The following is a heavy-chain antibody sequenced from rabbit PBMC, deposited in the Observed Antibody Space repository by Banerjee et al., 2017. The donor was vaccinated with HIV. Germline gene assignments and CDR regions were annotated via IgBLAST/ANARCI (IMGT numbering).Heavy chain of an antibody. CDR3: ARRYAGYAGYGSADL. D-gene: IGHD4-2*01. CDR2: IYGGSSGST. V-gene: IGHV1S45*01. CDR1: GFTISSSYD. J-gene: IGHJ3*01. Sequence: QQQLVESGGGLVKPGASLTLTCKASGFTISSSYDICWVRQAPGKGLEWIGCIYGGSSGSTYYANSVKGRFTISTDNAQNTVFLQMTSLTASDTATYFCARRYAGYAGYGSADLWGQGTLVTVS.